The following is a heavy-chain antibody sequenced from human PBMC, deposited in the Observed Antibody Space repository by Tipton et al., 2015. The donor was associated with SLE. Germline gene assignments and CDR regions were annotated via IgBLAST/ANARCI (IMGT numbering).Heavy chain of an antibody. J-gene: IGHJ4*02. Sequence: SLRLSCAASGFTFSSYSMNWVRQAPGKGLEWVPYISSSSTIYYADSVKGRFTISRDNAKNSLYLQMNSLRAEDTAVYYCAKPIRAVLRFLEWLLGFDYWGQGTLVTVSS. CDR1: GFTFSSYS. V-gene: IGHV3-48*04. CDR2: ISSSSTI. CDR3: AKPIRAVLRFLEWLLGFDY. D-gene: IGHD3-3*01.